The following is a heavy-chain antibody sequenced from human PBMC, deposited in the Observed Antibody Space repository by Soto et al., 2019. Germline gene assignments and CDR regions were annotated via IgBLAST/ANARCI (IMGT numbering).Heavy chain of an antibody. V-gene: IGHV3-7*03. J-gene: IGHJ6*02. CDR2: IKQDGSEK. D-gene: IGHD3-3*01. Sequence: PGGSLRLSCAASGFAFSSYWMSWARQAPGKGLEWVANIKQDGSEKYYVDSVKGRFTISRDNAKNSLYLQMNSLRAEDTAVYYCARDVRRGGTIFLVVIGYYYYGMDVCGQGITVTVS. CDR3: ARDVRRGGTIFLVVIGYYYYGMDV. CDR1: GFAFSSYW.